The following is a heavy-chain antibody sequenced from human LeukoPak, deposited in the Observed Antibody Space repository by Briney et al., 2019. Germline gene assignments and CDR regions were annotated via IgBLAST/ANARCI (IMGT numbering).Heavy chain of an antibody. CDR3: STDGAGFDT. CDR1: GFAFSTAW. Sequence: PGGSLRLSCAASGFAFSTAWMHWVRQAPGKGLEWVSVSGTSGDTYYRDSVKGRFTISRDNAKNTVYLQMSSLRVEDTAVYYCSTDGAGFDTWGQGVLVTVSS. J-gene: IGHJ5*02. CDR2: SGTSGDT. V-gene: IGHV3-53*01.